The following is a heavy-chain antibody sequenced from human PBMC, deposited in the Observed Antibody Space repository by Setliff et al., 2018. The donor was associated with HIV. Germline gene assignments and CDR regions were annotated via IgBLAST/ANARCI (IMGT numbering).Heavy chain of an antibody. CDR3: ARGSKYDGEPDFDY. J-gene: IGHJ4*02. CDR1: GYSFTTYY. Sequence: ASVKVSCKASGYSFTTYYIHWMRQAPGQGLERLAVINPGGGSTTYAQKFQGRLTMTRDTSTSTVYMELNSLTSADTAVYYCARGSKYDGEPDFDYWGQGTLVTVSS. CDR2: INPGGGST. D-gene: IGHD2-21*01. V-gene: IGHV1-46*01.